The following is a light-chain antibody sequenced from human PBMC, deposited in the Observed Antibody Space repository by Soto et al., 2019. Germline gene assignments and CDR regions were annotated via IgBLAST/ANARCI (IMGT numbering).Light chain of an antibody. CDR2: DAS. V-gene: IGKV3-11*01. CDR1: QRVSSY. J-gene: IGKJ2*01. Sequence: EIVLTQSPATLSLSPGERATLSCRASQRVSSYLAWYQQKPGQAPRLLIYDASNRATGVPARFSGSGSGTDFTLTISSLEPEDFAVDDCQQRNNWPNTFGQGTKLEIK. CDR3: QQRNNWPNT.